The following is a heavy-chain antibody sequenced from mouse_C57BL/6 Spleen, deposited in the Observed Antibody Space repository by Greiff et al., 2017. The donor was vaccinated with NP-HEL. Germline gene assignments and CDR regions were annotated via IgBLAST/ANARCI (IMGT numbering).Heavy chain of an antibody. CDR2: ISYDGSN. CDR1: GYSITSGYY. CDR3: ARGTTVVAHFDY. D-gene: IGHD1-1*01. V-gene: IGHV3-6*01. Sequence: EVKLMESGPGLVKPSQSLSLTCSVTGYSITSGYYWNWIRQFPGNKLEWMGYISYDGSNNYNPSLKNRISITRDTSKNQFFLKLNSVTTEDTATYYCARGTTVVAHFDYWGQGTTLTVSS. J-gene: IGHJ2*01.